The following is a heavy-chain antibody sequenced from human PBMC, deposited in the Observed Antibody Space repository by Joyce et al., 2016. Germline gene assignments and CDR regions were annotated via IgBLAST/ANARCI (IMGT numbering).Heavy chain of an antibody. V-gene: IGHV4-34*01. D-gene: IGHD3-3*01. J-gene: IGHJ6*03. CDR1: GGSFSGYY. CDR2: INHSGNT. Sequence: QVQLQQWGAGLWKPSETLSLTCGVSGGSFSGYYWTWIRQPPGKGLEWFGEINHSGNTNYSPSLKSRVTILLDTSKNQVSLRVNSVTAADTAVYYCARRITIFSGYYYFYMDVWGRGTTVTVSS. CDR3: ARRITIFSGYYYFYMDV.